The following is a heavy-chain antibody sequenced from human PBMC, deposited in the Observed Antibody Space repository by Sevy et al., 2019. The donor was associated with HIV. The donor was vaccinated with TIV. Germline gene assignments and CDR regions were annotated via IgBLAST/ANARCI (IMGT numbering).Heavy chain of an antibody. J-gene: IGHJ4*02. V-gene: IGHV3-30*02. CDR2: IHFDGSDK. Sequence: GGSLRLSCAASAFTFSHYAMHWVRQAPGKGLEWVEFIHFDGSDKYYADSVKGRFTSSRDNSKNMLYLQMNSLRAEDTAVYYCAKNTAAAGTGGFHYWGQGTRVTVSS. CDR3: AKNTAAAGTGGFHY. D-gene: IGHD6-13*01. CDR1: AFTFSHYA.